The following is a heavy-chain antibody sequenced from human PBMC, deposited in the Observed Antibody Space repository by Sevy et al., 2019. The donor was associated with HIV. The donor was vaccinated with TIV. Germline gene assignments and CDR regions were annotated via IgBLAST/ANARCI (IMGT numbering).Heavy chain of an antibody. V-gene: IGHV3-23*01. CDR3: GKVSIFGVGGFYDY. CDR2: ISGSGTST. CDR1: GFTFSTYG. Sequence: GGSLRLSCAVSGFTFSTYGMHWVRQAPGKGLEWVAGISGSGTSTYYTDSVKGRFTISRDNSKNTVYLQMNNLRAEDTAVYYCGKVSIFGVGGFYDYWGQGTLVTVSS. D-gene: IGHD3-3*01. J-gene: IGHJ4*02.